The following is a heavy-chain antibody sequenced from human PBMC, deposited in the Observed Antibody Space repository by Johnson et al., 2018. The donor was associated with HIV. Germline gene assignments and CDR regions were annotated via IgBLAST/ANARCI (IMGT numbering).Heavy chain of an antibody. CDR2: ISYDGSNK. Sequence: QMLLVESGGGVVQPGRSLRLSCVVSGFTFSSYTMHWVRQAPGKGLEWVAVISYDGSNKYYADSVKGRFNISRDNSKNTLYLQMNSLRAEDSALYYCAKPPSMGADAFDVWGQGTMVTVSS. V-gene: IGHV3-30*18. D-gene: IGHD3-16*01. J-gene: IGHJ3*01. CDR1: GFTFSSYT. CDR3: AKPPSMGADAFDV.